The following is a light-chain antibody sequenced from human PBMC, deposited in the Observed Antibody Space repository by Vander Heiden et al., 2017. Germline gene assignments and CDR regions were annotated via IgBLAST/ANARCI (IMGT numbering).Light chain of an antibody. CDR2: RDN. J-gene: IGLJ3*02. CDR3: QAWDSSAVV. V-gene: IGLV3-1*01. CDR1: KLGDKL. Sequence: SYELPQPPSVSVSPGQTANIACSGDKLGDKLAAWYQQRSGQPPVLVIYRDNERPSGIPERFSGSNSGNTATLTISGTQAMDEADYYCQAWDSSAVVFGGGTKLTVL.